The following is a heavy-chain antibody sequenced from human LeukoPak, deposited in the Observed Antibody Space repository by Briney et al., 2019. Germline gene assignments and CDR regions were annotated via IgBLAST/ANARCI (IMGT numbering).Heavy chain of an antibody. V-gene: IGHV4-59*01. Sequence: PSETLSLTRTVSGGSMSTYYWSWIRQPPGKGLEWSGYVYYDGNNDYNPSLKSRVTTSIDTSKKQFSLKLTSVTAADTAVYYCARVKDDNNYDRAFDIWGQGTMVTVSS. CDR2: VYYDGNN. D-gene: IGHD5-24*01. J-gene: IGHJ3*02. CDR1: GGSMSTYY. CDR3: ARVKDDNNYDRAFDI.